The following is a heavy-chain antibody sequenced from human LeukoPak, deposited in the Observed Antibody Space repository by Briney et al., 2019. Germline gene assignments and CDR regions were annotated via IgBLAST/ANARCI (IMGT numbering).Heavy chain of an antibody. CDR1: GFTFSSSA. CDR3: AKSSGYCSGGSCYSEYYFDY. V-gene: IGHV3-23*01. CDR2: ISGSGGST. J-gene: IGHJ4*02. Sequence: GGSLRLSCAASGFTFSSSAMSWVRQAPGKGLERVSAISGSGGSTYYADSVKGRFTISRDNSKNTLYLQMNSLRAEDTAVYYCAKSSGYCSGGSCYSEYYFDYWGQGTLVTVSS. D-gene: IGHD2-15*01.